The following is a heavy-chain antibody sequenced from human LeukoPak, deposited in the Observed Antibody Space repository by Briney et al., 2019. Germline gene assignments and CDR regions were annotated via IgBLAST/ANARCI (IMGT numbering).Heavy chain of an antibody. V-gene: IGHV4-59*01. CDR1: GGSISSYY. CDR3: ARQAGATPYYYYGMDV. J-gene: IGHJ6*02. D-gene: IGHD1-26*01. Sequence: SETPSLTCTVSGGSISSYYWSWIRQPPGKGLEWIGYIYYSGSTNYNPSLKSRVTISVDTSKNQFSLKLSSVTAADTAVYYCARQAGATPYYYYGMDVWGQGTTVTVSS. CDR2: IYYSGST.